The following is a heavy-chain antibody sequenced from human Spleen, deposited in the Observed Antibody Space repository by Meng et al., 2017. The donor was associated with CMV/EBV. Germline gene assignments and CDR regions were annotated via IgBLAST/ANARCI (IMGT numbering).Heavy chain of an antibody. CDR1: GGSISSYY. CDR3: GRSGCYGMFDP. D-gene: IGHD1-26*01. CDR2: IHNTDNI. V-gene: IGHV4-59*12. Sequence: SETLSLTCTVSGGSISSYYWSWIRQPPGKGLEWIGYIHNTDNINYNPSLKSRVTISVDLSKNQLSLRLISVTAADTAIYYCGRSGCYGMFDPWGQGILVTVSS. J-gene: IGHJ5*02.